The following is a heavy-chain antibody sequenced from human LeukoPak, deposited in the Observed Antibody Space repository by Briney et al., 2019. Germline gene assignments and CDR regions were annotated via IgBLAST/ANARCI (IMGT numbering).Heavy chain of an antibody. V-gene: IGHV3-7*01. CDR2: IKQDGSET. Sequence: PGGSLRLSCAASGFSFIDYWMTWVRQAPGKGLEWVGNIKQDGSETYYVDSVKGRFTISRDNAKNSLYLQMNSLRDEDTAVYYCAKDNKKPLIVGANWGKFDPWGQGTLVTVSS. D-gene: IGHD1-26*01. J-gene: IGHJ5*02. CDR3: AKDNKKPLIVGANWGKFDP. CDR1: GFSFIDYW.